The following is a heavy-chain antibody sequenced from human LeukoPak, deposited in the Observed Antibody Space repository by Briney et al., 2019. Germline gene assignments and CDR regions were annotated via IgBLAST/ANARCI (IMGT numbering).Heavy chain of an antibody. Sequence: GGSLRLSCAASGFTFSDYYMSWIRQAPGKGLEWVSYISSSSYTNYADSVKGRFTISRDNAKNSLYLQMNSLRAEDTAVYYCARGPYGDYNWFDPWGQGTLVTVSS. V-gene: IGHV3-11*05. D-gene: IGHD4-17*01. CDR3: ARGPYGDYNWFDP. J-gene: IGHJ5*02. CDR2: ISSSSYT. CDR1: GFTFSDYY.